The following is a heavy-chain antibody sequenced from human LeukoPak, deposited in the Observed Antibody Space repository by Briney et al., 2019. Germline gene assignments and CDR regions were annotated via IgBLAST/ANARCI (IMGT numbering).Heavy chain of an antibody. Sequence: PSQTLSLTCTVSGGSISSGSNYWSWIRQPARKGLEWIGRIYTGGNTHYKPSLKSRVTISLDTSKNQFSLKLSSVTAADTAVYYCTRGDYNWGQGTLVTVSS. CDR3: TRGDYN. J-gene: IGHJ4*02. D-gene: IGHD3-10*01. CDR1: GGSISSGSNY. V-gene: IGHV4-61*02. CDR2: IYTGGNT.